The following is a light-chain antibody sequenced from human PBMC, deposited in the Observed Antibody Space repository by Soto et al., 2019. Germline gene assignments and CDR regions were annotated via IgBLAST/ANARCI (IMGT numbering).Light chain of an antibody. J-gene: IGKJ3*01. CDR2: GAG. CDR1: QSISSTY. CDR3: V. V-gene: IGKV3-20*01. Sequence: EIVLTPSPATLSLSPGQRATLSYRASQSISSTYLAWFRQKLGQAPRLLIYGAGRRASGTPDRFTGSGSGTDFSLTIDTLEPEDFAVYLPVFGPGTKVDIK.